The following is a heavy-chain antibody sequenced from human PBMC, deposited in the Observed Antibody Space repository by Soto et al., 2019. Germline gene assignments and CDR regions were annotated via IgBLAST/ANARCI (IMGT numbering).Heavy chain of an antibody. CDR3: AKDLGGGWIPDYFVP. Sequence: QVQLEESGGGVVQPGRSLRLSCAASGFTFSSYGMHWVRQAPGKGLEWVAVISYDGTSTDFADSVKGRFTISRDNSKNALFLEMNSLRAEDTAVYYCAKDLGGGWIPDYFVPWGQGTLVTVSS. CDR2: ISYDGTST. CDR1: GFTFSSYG. J-gene: IGHJ4*02. V-gene: IGHV3-30*18. D-gene: IGHD3-16*01.